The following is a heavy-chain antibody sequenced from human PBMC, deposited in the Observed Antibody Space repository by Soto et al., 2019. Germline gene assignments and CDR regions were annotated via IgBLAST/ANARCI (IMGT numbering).Heavy chain of an antibody. CDR1: GGTFSSYA. J-gene: IGHJ5*02. CDR3: ARSPETVKSKTADLKQWLGNWFDP. V-gene: IGHV1-69*13. Sequence: SVEVSCRASGGTFSSYAISWVRQAPGQGLEWMGGIIPIFGTANYAQKFQGRVTITADESTSTAYMELSSLRSEDTAVYYCARSPETVKSKTADLKQWLGNWFDPWGQGTLVTVSS. D-gene: IGHD6-19*01. CDR2: IIPIFGTA.